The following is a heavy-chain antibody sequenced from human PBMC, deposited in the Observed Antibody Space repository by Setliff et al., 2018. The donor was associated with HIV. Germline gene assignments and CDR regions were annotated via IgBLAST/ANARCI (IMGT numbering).Heavy chain of an antibody. CDR2: IYYSGST. J-gene: IGHJ3*02. CDR1: GGSISSSSYY. CDR3: ASFQTTVHAFDI. Sequence: SETLSLTCTVSGGSISSSSYYWGWIRQPPGEGLEWIGSIYYSGSTYYNPSLKSRVTISVDTSKNQFSLKLSSVTAADTAVYYCASFQTTVHAFDIWGQGTMVTVSS. V-gene: IGHV4-39*01. D-gene: IGHD4-17*01.